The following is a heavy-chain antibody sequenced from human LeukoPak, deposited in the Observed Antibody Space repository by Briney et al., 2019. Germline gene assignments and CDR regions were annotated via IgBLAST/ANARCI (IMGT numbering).Heavy chain of an antibody. D-gene: IGHD3-10*01. Sequence: GGSLRLSCAASGFTVSTNHMSWVLQAPGKGLDWVSVSYGGGNTHYADSVKGRFTISRDNSKNTLFLQMNSLRAEDTAVYYCARDRGYLGNWGQGTLVTVSS. J-gene: IGHJ4*02. V-gene: IGHV3-66*01. CDR2: SYGGGNT. CDR1: GFTVSTNH. CDR3: ARDRGYLGN.